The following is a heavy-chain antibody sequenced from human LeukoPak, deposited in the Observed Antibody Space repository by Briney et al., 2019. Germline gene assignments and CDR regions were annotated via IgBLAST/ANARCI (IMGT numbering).Heavy chain of an antibody. CDR3: ARAATVFDF. Sequence: PGRSLRLSCAASGFTFTSYGMNWVRQAPGKGLEWLSSISSSSSTVYYADSAKGRFTISRDNAKNSLYLQMSSLRDEDTAVYYCARAATVFDFWGQGTLVTVSS. V-gene: IGHV3-48*02. D-gene: IGHD1-1*01. CDR2: ISSSSSTV. CDR1: GFTFTSYG. J-gene: IGHJ4*02.